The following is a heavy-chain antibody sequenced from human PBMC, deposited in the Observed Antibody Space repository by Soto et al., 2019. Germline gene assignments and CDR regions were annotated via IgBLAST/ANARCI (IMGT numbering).Heavy chain of an antibody. Sequence: GGSLRLSCAASGSTFSSYSMNWVRQAPGKGLEWVSSISSSSSYIYYADSVKGRFTISRDNAKNSLYLQMNSLRAEDTAVYYCARDQPGYSYGYGLGYWGQGTLVTVSS. V-gene: IGHV3-21*01. CDR1: GSTFSSYS. CDR2: ISSSSSYI. J-gene: IGHJ4*02. CDR3: ARDQPGYSYGYGLGY. D-gene: IGHD5-18*01.